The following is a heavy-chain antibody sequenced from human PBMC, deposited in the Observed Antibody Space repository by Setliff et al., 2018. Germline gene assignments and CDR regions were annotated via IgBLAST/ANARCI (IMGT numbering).Heavy chain of an antibody. J-gene: IGHJ4*02. V-gene: IGHV4-38-2*02. CDR2: IYYSGST. CDR1: GYSISSGYY. D-gene: IGHD3-3*01. Sequence: SETLSLTCAVSGYSISSGYYWGWTRQPPGKGLEWIGSIYYSGSTYYNPSLKSRVTISVDTSKNQFSLKLSSVTAADTAVYYCARDRITIFGVVIPFNYWARERWSPSPQ. CDR3: ARDRITIFGVVIPFNY.